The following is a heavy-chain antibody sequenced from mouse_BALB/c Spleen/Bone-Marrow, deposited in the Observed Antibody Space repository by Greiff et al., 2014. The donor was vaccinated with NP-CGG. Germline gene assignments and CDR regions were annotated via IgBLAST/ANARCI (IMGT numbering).Heavy chain of an antibody. CDR1: GFTFSSYA. CDR3: GRRSYLRASMDY. Sequence: EVKLVESGGGLVKPGGSLKLSCTTSGFTFSSYAMSWVRQTPEKRLEWVAVISSGGSDTYYPDSVKGRFTVSRDNAKNTLYLQMSSLRSEDAALYYCGRRSYLRASMDYWGQGTSVTASS. V-gene: IGHV5-9-3*01. D-gene: IGHD3-2*02. J-gene: IGHJ4*01. CDR2: ISSGGSDT.